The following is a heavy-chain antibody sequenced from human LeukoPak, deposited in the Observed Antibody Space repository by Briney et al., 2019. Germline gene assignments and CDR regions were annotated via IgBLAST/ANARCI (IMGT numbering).Heavy chain of an antibody. CDR1: GGSFSGYY. J-gene: IGHJ6*03. CDR2: INYSGST. CDR3: ARGWSIAARRVYYYYMDV. Sequence: SETLSLTCAVYGGSFSGYYWSWIRQPPGKGLEWIGEINYSGSTNYNPSLKSRVTISVDTSKNQFSLKLSSVTAADTAVYYCARGWSIAARRVYYYYMDVWGKGTTVTVSS. D-gene: IGHD6-6*01. V-gene: IGHV4-34*01.